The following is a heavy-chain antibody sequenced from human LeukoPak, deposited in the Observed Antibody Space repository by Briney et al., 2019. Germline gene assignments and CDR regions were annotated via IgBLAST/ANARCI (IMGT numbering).Heavy chain of an antibody. J-gene: IGHJ4*02. V-gene: IGHV3-11*06. D-gene: IGHD5-18*01. Sequence: AGGSLRLSCAASGFTFSDYYMSWIRQAPGKGLEWVSYISSSSYTNYADSVKGRFTISRDNAKNSLYLQMNSLRAEDTAVYYCASLPVDTAMAHISFDYWGQGTLVTVSS. CDR2: ISSSSYT. CDR3: ASLPVDTAMAHISFDY. CDR1: GFTFSDYY.